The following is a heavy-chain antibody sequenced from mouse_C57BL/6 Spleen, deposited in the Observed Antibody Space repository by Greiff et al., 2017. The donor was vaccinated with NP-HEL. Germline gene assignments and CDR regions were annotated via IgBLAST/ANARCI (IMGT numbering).Heavy chain of an antibody. Sequence: EVKLVESGPELVKPGASVKISCKASGYSFTDYNMNWVKQSNGKSLEWIGVINPNYGTTSYNQKFKGKATLTVDQSSSTAYMQLNSLTSEDSAVYYCARALSYDGYYGGFAYWGQGTLVTVSA. CDR3: ARALSYDGYYGGFAY. CDR2: INPNYGTT. CDR1: GYSFTDYN. J-gene: IGHJ3*01. V-gene: IGHV1-39*01. D-gene: IGHD2-3*01.